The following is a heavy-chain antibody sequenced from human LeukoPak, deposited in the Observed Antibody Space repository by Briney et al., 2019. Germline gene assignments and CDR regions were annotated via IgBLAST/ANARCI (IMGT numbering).Heavy chain of an antibody. Sequence: SETLSLTCAVYGGSFSGYYWSWIRQPPGKGLEWIGEINHSGSTNYNPSLKSRVTISVDTSKNQFSLKLSSVTAADTAVYYCARNRAAYCSSTSCQRIWFDPWGQGTLVTVSS. V-gene: IGHV4-34*01. CDR3: ARNRAAYCSSTSCQRIWFDP. J-gene: IGHJ5*02. CDR1: GGSFSGYY. CDR2: INHSGST. D-gene: IGHD2-2*01.